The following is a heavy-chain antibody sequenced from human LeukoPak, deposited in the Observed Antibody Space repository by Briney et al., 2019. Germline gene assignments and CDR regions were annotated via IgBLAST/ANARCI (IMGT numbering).Heavy chain of an antibody. CDR1: RFTFSSYT. CDR2: IDPSSTYI. D-gene: IGHD5-24*01. J-gene: IGHJ4*02. CDR3: AKDRGGYNYSPLYY. Sequence: GGSLRLSCSASRFTFSSYTMNWVRQAPGKGLEWVSSIDPSSTYIYYADSVKGRFTISRDNSKNTLYLQMNSLRAEDTAVYYCAKDRGGYNYSPLYYWGQGTLVTVSS. V-gene: IGHV3-21*01.